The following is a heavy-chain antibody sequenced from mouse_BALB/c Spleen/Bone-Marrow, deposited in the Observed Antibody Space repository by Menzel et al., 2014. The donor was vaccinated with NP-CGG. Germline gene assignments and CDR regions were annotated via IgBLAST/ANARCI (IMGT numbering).Heavy chain of an antibody. Sequence: LVKTGASVKISCKASGYSFTGXYXHWVXQSXXXXXXWXXXIXXYNGATSYNRKFKGKATFTVDTSSSTAYMQFNSLTSEDSAVYYCVKGVYGNPFAYWGQGTLVTVSA. J-gene: IGHJ3*01. CDR3: VKGVYGNPFAY. CDR1: GYSFTGXY. V-gene: IGHV1S34*01. CDR2: IXXYNGAT. D-gene: IGHD2-1*01.